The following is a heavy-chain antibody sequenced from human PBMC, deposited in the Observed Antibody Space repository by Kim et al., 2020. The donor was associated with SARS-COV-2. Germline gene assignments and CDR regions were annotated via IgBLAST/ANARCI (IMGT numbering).Heavy chain of an antibody. J-gene: IGHJ3*02. Sequence: GGSLRLSCAASGFTFSSYAMSWVRQAPGKGLEWVSAISGSGGSTYYADSVKGRFTISRDNSKNTLYLQMNSLRAEDTAVYYCARSIAVAGTTDAFDIWGQGTMVTVSS. CDR3: ARSIAVAGTTDAFDI. V-gene: IGHV3-23*01. CDR1: GFTFSSYA. D-gene: IGHD6-19*01. CDR2: ISGSGGST.